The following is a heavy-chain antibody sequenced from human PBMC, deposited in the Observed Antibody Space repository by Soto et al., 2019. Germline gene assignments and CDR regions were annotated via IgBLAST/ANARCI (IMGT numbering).Heavy chain of an antibody. CDR1: GGSISSGGYY. J-gene: IGHJ3*02. Sequence: TSETLSLTCTVSGGSISSGGYYWSWIRQHPGKGLEWIGYIYYSGSTYYNPSLKSRVTISVDTSKNQFSLKLSSVTAADTAVYYCARDRLVPAAIGAFDIWGQGTMVTVSS. D-gene: IGHD2-2*01. CDR3: ARDRLVPAAIGAFDI. CDR2: IYYSGST. V-gene: IGHV4-31*03.